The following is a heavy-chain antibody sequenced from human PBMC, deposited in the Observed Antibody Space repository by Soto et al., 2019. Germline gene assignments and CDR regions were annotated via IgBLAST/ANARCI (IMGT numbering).Heavy chain of an antibody. V-gene: IGHV4-59*08. J-gene: IGHJ4*02. CDR1: GGSISSYY. CDR3: ARHSATLFDY. CDR2: IYYSGST. Sequence: SETLSLTCTVSGGSISSYYWSWIRQPPGKGLEWIGYIYYSGSTNYNPSLKSRVTISVDTSKNQFSLKLSSVTAADTAVYYCARHSATLFDYWGQGTLVTVSS.